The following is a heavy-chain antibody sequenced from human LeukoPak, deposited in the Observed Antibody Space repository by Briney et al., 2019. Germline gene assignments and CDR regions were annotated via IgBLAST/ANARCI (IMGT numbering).Heavy chain of an antibody. CDR3: VRRGGTVATMGDDFDY. D-gene: IGHD5-12*01. V-gene: IGHV3-30*06. J-gene: IGHJ4*02. CDR1: GFDFWTYD. Sequence: GGSLRLSCAASGFDFWTYDMHWVRQAPGKGLEWVAVISYDGSNKYYADSVKGRFTISRDNPKNTLYVQMNSLRAEDTAIYYCVRRGGTVATMGDDFDYWGQGTVVTVSS. CDR2: ISYDGSNK.